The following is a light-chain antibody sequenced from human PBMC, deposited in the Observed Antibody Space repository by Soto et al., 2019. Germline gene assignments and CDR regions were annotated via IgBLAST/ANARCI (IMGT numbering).Light chain of an antibody. Sequence: EIVMTHSPATLSVSPGGRAALSCRASQSISDTLAWYQQKPGQAHRLLIYGASTRAPGFPARLSGSGSGTAFTFTISSLQYEDFAVYYCQQYNNWSWTFGQGTKVDIK. CDR3: QQYNNWSWT. CDR1: QSISDT. V-gene: IGKV3-15*01. CDR2: GAS. J-gene: IGKJ1*01.